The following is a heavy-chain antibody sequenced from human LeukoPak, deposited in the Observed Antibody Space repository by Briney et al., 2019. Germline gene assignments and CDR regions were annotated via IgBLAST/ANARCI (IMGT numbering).Heavy chain of an antibody. D-gene: IGHD6-6*01. CDR3: ARKRGAARPRGLFDY. V-gene: IGHV4-39*07. J-gene: IGHJ4*02. Sequence: SSETLSLTCTVSGGSISSSSYYWGWIRQPPGKGLEWIGSIYYSGSTYYNPSLKSRVTISVDTSKNQFSLKLSSVTAADTAVYYCARKRGAARPRGLFDYWGQGTLVTVSS. CDR1: GGSISSSSYY. CDR2: IYYSGST.